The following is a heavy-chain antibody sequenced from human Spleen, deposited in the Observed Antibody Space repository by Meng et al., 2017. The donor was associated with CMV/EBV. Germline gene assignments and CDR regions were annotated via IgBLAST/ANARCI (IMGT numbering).Heavy chain of an antibody. CDR3: ARDYSGSSVKYYYGMDV. J-gene: IGHJ6*02. D-gene: IGHD2-2*01. Sequence: SVKVSCKASGGTFSSYAISWVRQAPGQGLEWMGGIIPILGIANYAQKFQGRVTITADKSTSTAYMELSSLRSEDTAVYYCARDYSGSSVKYYYGMDVWGQGTTVTVSS. CDR1: GGTFSSYA. V-gene: IGHV1-69*10. CDR2: IIPILGIA.